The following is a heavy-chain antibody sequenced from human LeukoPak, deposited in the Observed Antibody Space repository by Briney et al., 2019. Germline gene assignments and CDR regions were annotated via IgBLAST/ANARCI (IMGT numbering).Heavy chain of an antibody. J-gene: IGHJ5*02. Sequence: PSQTLSLTCTVSGGSISSGDYYWSWIRQPPGKGLEWIGYIYYSGSTYYNPSLKSRVTISVGKSKNQFSLKLSFVTAADTAVYYCASQIPGFWGEPGWFDPWGQGTLVTVSS. CDR1: GGSISSGDYY. CDR2: IYYSGST. D-gene: IGHD3-16*01. CDR3: ASQIPGFWGEPGWFDP. V-gene: IGHV4-30-4*08.